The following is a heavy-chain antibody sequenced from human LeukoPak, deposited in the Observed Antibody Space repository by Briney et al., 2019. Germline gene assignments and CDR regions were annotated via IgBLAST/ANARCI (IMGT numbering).Heavy chain of an antibody. CDR2: ISSSSSYI. Sequence: PGGSLRLSCAASGFTFSSYSMNWVRQAPGKGLDWVSSISSSSSYIYYADSVKGRFTISRDNAKNSLYPQMNSLRAEDTAVYYCAREGGSSSWYFDYWGQGTLVTVSS. CDR1: GFTFSSYS. CDR3: AREGGSSSWYFDY. V-gene: IGHV3-21*01. D-gene: IGHD6-13*01. J-gene: IGHJ4*02.